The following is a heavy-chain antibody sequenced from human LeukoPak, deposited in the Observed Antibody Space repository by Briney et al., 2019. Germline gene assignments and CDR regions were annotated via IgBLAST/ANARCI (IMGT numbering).Heavy chain of an antibody. V-gene: IGHV3-48*01. CDR2: ISSGSSST. CDR1: GFTFSSDS. Sequence: PGGSLRLSCAASGFTFSSDSLNWVRQAPGKGVEWLSYISSGSSSTYYADSVKGRYTISRDNANNSLYLQMNSLRAEDTAVYYCARGDCSSPSCYKYYYYYYMDVWGKGTTVTVSS. J-gene: IGHJ6*03. D-gene: IGHD2-2*02. CDR3: ARGDCSSPSCYKYYYYYYMDV.